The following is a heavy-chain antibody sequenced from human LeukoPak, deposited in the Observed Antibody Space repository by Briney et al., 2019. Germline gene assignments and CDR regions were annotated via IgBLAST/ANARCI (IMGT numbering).Heavy chain of an antibody. V-gene: IGHV4-38-2*02. CDR3: ARDSWPEVVRFDY. D-gene: IGHD1-14*01. CDR2: IYHGGST. J-gene: IGHJ4*02. CDR1: AYSISSGYY. Sequence: SETLSLTCTVSAYSISSGYYWGWIRQPPGKGLEWIGSIYHGGSTYYNPSLKSRVTISVDTSKNQFSLKLSSVTAADTAVYFCARDSWPEVVRFDYWGQGTLVTVSS.